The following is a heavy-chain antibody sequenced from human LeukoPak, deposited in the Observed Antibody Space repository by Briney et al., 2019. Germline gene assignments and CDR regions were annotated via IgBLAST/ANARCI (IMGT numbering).Heavy chain of an antibody. J-gene: IGHJ4*02. CDR3: ARDRPRGYDFWSGYYAWGY. D-gene: IGHD3-3*01. Sequence: SETLSLTCTVSGYSISSGYYWGWIRQPPGKGLKWIGSISHSGSTYYNPSLKSRVTISVDTSKNQFSLKLSSVTAADTAVYYCARDRPRGYDFWSGYYAWGYWGQGTLVTVSS. V-gene: IGHV4-38-2*02. CDR1: GYSISSGYY. CDR2: ISHSGST.